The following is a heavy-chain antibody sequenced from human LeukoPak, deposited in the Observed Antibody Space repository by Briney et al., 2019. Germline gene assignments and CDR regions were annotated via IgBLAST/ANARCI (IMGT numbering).Heavy chain of an antibody. CDR3: AAGATDISKQALLFYGMDV. Sequence: PRASVKVSCKASGYTFTSYGISWVRQAPGQGLEWMGWISAYNGNTNYAQKLQGRVTITADKSTSTAYMELSSLRSEDTAVYYCAAGATDISKQALLFYGMDVWGQGTTVTVSS. CDR2: ISAYNGNT. CDR1: GYTFTSYG. J-gene: IGHJ6*02. V-gene: IGHV1-18*01. D-gene: IGHD1-26*01.